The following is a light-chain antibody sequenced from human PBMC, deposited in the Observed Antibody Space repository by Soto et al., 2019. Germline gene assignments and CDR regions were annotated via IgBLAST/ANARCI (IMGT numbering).Light chain of an antibody. V-gene: IGLV1-40*01. CDR2: GDT. J-gene: IGLJ2*01. CDR1: RSNIGAGYD. CDR3: QSYDSSLSGSGVV. Sequence: QAVVTQPPSVSGAPGQRVTISCTGSRSNIGAGYDVHWYQQLPGTAPKLLIYGDTNRPSGVPDRFSGSKSGTSASLAITGLQVEDEADYYCQSYDSSLSGSGVVFGGGTQLTVL.